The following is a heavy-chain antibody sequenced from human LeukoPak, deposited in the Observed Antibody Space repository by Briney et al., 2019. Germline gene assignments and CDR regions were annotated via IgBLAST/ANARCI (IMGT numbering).Heavy chain of an antibody. J-gene: IGHJ4*02. CDR3: VRDVGTTSVRCDY. V-gene: IGHV3-48*01. CDR2: ISSSSSSM. Sequence: GGSLSLSCAASGFTFSSCDMNWFRQAPGKGLEWISYISSSSSSMSYADSVKGRFTISRDNARNSLYLQMNSLRVEDTAVYYCVRDVGTTSVRCDYGGQGALVTVSS. CDR1: GFTFSSCD. D-gene: IGHD1-14*01.